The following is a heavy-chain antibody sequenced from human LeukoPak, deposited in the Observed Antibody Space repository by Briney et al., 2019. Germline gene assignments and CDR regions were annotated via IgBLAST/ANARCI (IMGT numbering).Heavy chain of an antibody. CDR2: ISYDGSNK. D-gene: IGHD6-13*01. Sequence: GSLRLSCAASGFTFSSYAMHWVRQAPGKGLEWVAVISYDGSNKYYADSVKGRFTISRDNSKNTLYLQMNSLRAEDTAVYYCVRSSWYISYYYMDVWGKGTTVTVSS. CDR3: VRSSWYISYYYMDV. J-gene: IGHJ6*03. CDR1: GFTFSSYA. V-gene: IGHV3-30-3*01.